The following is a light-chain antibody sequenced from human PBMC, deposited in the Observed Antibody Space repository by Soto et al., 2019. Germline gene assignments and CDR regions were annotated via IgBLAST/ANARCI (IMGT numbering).Light chain of an antibody. CDR2: RNT. CDR3: QSYDSSLTGYV. J-gene: IGLJ1*01. Sequence: QSVLTQPPSVSGAPGQRVIISCTGSSSNIGAGYDVHWYQQLPGTAPRLLIYRNTNRPSGVPDRFSGSKSGTSASLAITGLQAEDEADYYCQSYDSSLTGYVFGTGTKVTAL. CDR1: SSNIGAGYD. V-gene: IGLV1-40*01.